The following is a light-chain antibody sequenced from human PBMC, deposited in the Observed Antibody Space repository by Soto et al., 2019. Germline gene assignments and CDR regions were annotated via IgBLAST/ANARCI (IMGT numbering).Light chain of an antibody. CDR1: QSVSYY. Sequence: EIVLTQAPATLSLSPGDRATLSCRASQSVSYYLAWYQQKPGQAPRLLIYDASNRATGIPARFSGSGSGTDFTLTISSLEPEDFAVYYCQQRSSWPIIFGGGTKVEIK. J-gene: IGKJ4*01. V-gene: IGKV3-11*01. CDR3: QQRSSWPII. CDR2: DAS.